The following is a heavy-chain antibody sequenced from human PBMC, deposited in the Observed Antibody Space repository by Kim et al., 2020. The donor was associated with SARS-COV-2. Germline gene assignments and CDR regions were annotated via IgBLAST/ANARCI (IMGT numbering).Heavy chain of an antibody. J-gene: IGHJ4*02. V-gene: IGHV4-61*01. Sequence: SETLSLTCTVSGGSVSSGSYYWSWIRQPPGKGLEWIGYIYYSGSTNYNPSLKSRVTISVDTSKNQFSLKLSSVTAADTAVYYCARADSSWPFDYWGQGTLVTVSS. CDR2: IYYSGST. D-gene: IGHD6-13*01. CDR1: GGSVSSGSYY. CDR3: ARADSSWPFDY.